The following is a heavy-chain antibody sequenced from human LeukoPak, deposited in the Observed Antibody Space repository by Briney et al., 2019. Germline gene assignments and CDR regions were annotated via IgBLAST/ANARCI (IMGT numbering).Heavy chain of an antibody. CDR1: GGSISSSSYY. CDR3: ARVGDYGDYGDAFDI. V-gene: IGHV4-39*07. Sequence: SETLSLTCTVSGGSISSSSYYWGWIRQPPGKGLEWIGSIYYSGSTYYNPSLMSRFTISVDTSKNQFSLKLSSVTAADTAVYYCARVGDYGDYGDAFDIWGQGTMVTVSS. D-gene: IGHD4-17*01. J-gene: IGHJ3*02. CDR2: IYYSGST.